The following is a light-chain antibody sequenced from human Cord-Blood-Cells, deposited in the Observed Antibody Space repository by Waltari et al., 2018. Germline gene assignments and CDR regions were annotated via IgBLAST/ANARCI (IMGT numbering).Light chain of an antibody. CDR1: QSVSSSY. CDR2: GAS. CDR3: QQDGSSRLT. J-gene: IGKJ4*01. V-gene: IGKV3-20*01. Sequence: EFVVTHSPGTLSLSPGERATLSCRASQSVSSSYLAWYQQKPGQAPRLLIDGASSRATGIPDRFSGSGSGTVFTLTISRLEPEDFAVYYCQQDGSSRLTFGGGTKVEIK.